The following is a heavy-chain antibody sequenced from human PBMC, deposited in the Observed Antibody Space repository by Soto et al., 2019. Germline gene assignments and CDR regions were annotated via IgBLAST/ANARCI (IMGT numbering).Heavy chain of an antibody. Sequence: ASVKVSCKASGYTFTSYAMHWVRQAPGQGLEWMGWISAYNGNTNYAQKLQGRVTMTTDTSTSTAYMELRSLRSDDTAVYYCARRGVGASYYYYYGMDVWGQGTTVTVSS. J-gene: IGHJ6*02. CDR1: GYTFTSYA. CDR2: ISAYNGNT. V-gene: IGHV1-18*01. CDR3: ARRGVGASYYYYYGMDV. D-gene: IGHD1-26*01.